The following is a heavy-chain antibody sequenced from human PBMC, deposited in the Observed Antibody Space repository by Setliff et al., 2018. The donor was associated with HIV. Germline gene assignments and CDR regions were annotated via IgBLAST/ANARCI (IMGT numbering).Heavy chain of an antibody. V-gene: IGHV4-61*09. CDR3: TRAEQQLPYYYYYYGMDV. CDR1: GGSISSGSYY. D-gene: IGHD6-13*01. Sequence: SETLSLTCTVSGGSISSGSYYWSWIRQPAGKGLEWIGHIYTSGSTNYNPSLKSRVTISVDTSKNQFPLKLSSVTAADPAVYYCTRAEQQLPYYYYYYGMDVWGQGTTGTVSS. CDR2: IYTSGST. J-gene: IGHJ6*02.